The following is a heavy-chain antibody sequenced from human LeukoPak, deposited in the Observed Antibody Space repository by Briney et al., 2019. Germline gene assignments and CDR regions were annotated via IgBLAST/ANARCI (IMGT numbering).Heavy chain of an antibody. D-gene: IGHD3-22*01. CDR3: ARGAAQYDSSGYQSSPFDY. J-gene: IGHJ4*02. Sequence: ASVKVSCKASGGTFSSYGISWVRQAPGQRLDWMGRIIPIFDITNYAQNFQGRVTITADKSTSTAYMELSSLRSEDTAVYYCARGAAQYDSSGYQSSPFDYWGQGTLVTVSS. V-gene: IGHV1-69*04. CDR1: GGTFSSYG. CDR2: IIPIFDIT.